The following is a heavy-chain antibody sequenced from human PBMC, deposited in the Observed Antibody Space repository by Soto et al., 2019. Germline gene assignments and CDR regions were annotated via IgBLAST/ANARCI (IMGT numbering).Heavy chain of an antibody. CDR1: GFTFNSYA. CDR2: IIGSGTNT. J-gene: IGHJ4*02. Sequence: GGSLRLSCAASGFTFNSYAMSWVRQAPGKGLEWVSTIIGSGTNTYYADSVKGRFTLSRDNSKNTLYLQMNSLRAEDTAVYYCARDCLEGCGRYPMFDYWSQGTLVTVSS. CDR3: ARDCLEGCGRYPMFDY. D-gene: IGHD1-26*01. V-gene: IGHV3-23*01.